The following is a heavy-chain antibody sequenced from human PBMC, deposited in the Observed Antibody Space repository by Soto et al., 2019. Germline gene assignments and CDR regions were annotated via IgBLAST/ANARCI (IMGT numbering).Heavy chain of an antibody. Sequence: GGSLRLSCAASGFTFSSYSMNWVRQAPGKGLEWVSSISSSSSYIYYADSVKGRFTISRDNAKNSLYLQMNSLRAEDTAVYYCARDPHDFWSAYSYSTHGYYYYGLDVWGQGTTVTVSS. D-gene: IGHD3-3*01. CDR1: GFTFSSYS. J-gene: IGHJ6*02. V-gene: IGHV3-21*01. CDR2: ISSSSSYI. CDR3: ARDPHDFWSAYSYSTHGYYYYGLDV.